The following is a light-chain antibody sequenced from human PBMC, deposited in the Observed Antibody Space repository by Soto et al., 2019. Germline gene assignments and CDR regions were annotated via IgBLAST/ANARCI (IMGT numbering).Light chain of an antibody. CDR3: QQYNNWLWT. J-gene: IGKJ1*01. Sequence: EIVMTQSPATLSVSPGERATLSCRASQSVSSNLAWYQQKPGQAPRLLIYGASTRATGIPARFSGSGSGTEFTLTISSLPSEDFAVYYCQQYNNWLWTFGQGTKVEI. CDR2: GAS. CDR1: QSVSSN. V-gene: IGKV3-15*01.